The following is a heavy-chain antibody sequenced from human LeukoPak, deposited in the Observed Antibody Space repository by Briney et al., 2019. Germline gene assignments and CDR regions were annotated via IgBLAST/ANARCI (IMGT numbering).Heavy chain of an antibody. CDR2: ISASGDYT. J-gene: IGHJ6*02. Sequence: GGSLRLSCAASGFTFSTSYMSWVRQAPGKGLEWLSYISASGDYTLYAASVEGRFTISRDNANESVYLEMNNLRADDTAVYYCRSVPFGYGMDVWGQGTTVIVSS. D-gene: IGHD3-3*01. V-gene: IGHV3-11*03. CDR3: RSVPFGYGMDV. CDR1: GFTFSTSY.